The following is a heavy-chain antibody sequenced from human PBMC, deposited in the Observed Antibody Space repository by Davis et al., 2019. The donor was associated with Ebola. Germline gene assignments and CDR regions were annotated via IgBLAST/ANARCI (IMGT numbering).Heavy chain of an antibody. CDR2: ISSSSSTI. J-gene: IGHJ5*02. Sequence: PGGSLRLSCTTSGFTFSTYALSWVRQAPGKGLEWVSYISSSSSTIYYADSVKGRFTISRDNAKNSLYLQMNSLRDEDTAVYYCARGRNWFDPWGQGTLVTVSS. V-gene: IGHV3-48*02. CDR1: GFTFSTYA. CDR3: ARGRNWFDP.